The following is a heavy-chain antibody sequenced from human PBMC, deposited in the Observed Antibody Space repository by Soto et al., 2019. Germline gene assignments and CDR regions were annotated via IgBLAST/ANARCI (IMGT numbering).Heavy chain of an antibody. CDR1: GASIRNYY. D-gene: IGHD3-10*01. Sequence: SETLSLTCSVSGASIRNYYWHWVRQLPGKGLEWIGYVYTPDYTRYNSSLKSRVTISVDTSKSQFSLRLNSVTAADTAVYYCASSAGHNGDFFYYKGMDVWGQGTTVTVSS. J-gene: IGHJ6*02. CDR3: ASSAGHNGDFFYYKGMDV. V-gene: IGHV4-4*08. CDR2: VYTPDYT.